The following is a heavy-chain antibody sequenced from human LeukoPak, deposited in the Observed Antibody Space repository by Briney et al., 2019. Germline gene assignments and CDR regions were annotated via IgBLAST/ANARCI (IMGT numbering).Heavy chain of an antibody. CDR3: ARAEGAASGDFDY. J-gene: IGHJ4*02. Sequence: PSETLSLTCAGYGGSFSGYYWSWIRQPPGNGLEWIGEINHSGSTNYNPSLKSRVTISVDTSKNQFSLKLSSVTAADTAVYYCARAEGAASGDFDYWGQGTLVTVSS. CDR1: GGSFSGYY. V-gene: IGHV4-34*01. D-gene: IGHD1-26*01. CDR2: INHSGST.